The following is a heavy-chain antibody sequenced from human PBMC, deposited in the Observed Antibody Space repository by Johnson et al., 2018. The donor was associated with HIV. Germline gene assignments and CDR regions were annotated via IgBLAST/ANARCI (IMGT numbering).Heavy chain of an antibody. CDR2: ISCSGGTI. CDR1: GFTFGDSY. V-gene: IGHV3-11*04. D-gene: IGHD1-7*01. J-gene: IGHJ3*02. CDR3: ARGQGRGNYDAFDI. Sequence: QVQLVESGGGLVQPGRSLRLSCAASGFTFGDSYMSWIRQAPGKGLEWVSCISCSGGTIFYADSVKGRFTISRDNSKNSRYLQMNSLRVEDTALYYCARGQGRGNYDAFDIWGQGTMVTVSS.